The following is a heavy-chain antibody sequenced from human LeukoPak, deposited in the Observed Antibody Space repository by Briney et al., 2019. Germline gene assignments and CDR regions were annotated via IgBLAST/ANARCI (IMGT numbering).Heavy chain of an antibody. CDR1: GGTFSSYA. D-gene: IGHD2-2*03. Sequence: ASVKVSCKASGGTFSSYAISWVRQAPGQGLEWMGGIIPIFGTANYAQKFQGRVTITADKSTSTAYMELSSLRSEDTAVYYCASRSGYCSSTSCLGAFDIWGQGTMVTVSS. CDR3: ASRSGYCSSTSCLGAFDI. J-gene: IGHJ3*02. CDR2: IIPIFGTA. V-gene: IGHV1-69*06.